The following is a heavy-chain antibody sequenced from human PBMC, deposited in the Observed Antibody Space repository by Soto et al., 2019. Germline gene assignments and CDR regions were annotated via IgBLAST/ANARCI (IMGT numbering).Heavy chain of an antibody. CDR3: VTADDILTYGMDV. Sequence: PSETLSLTCTVSGGSISSSSYYWGWIRQPPGKGLEWIGSIYYSGSTYYNPSLKSRVTISVDTSKDQFSLKLSSVTAADTAVYYCVTADDILTYGMDVWGQETTVT. V-gene: IGHV4-39*01. CDR2: IYYSGST. J-gene: IGHJ6*02. D-gene: IGHD3-9*01. CDR1: GGSISSSSYY.